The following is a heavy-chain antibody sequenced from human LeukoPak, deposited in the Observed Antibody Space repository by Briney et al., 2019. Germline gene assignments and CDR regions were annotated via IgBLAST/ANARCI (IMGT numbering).Heavy chain of an antibody. Sequence: ASVKVSCKASGYTFTSYYMHWVRQAPGQGLEWMGIINPSGGSTSYAQKFQGRVTMTRDTSTSTVYMELSSLRSEDTAVYYCARIEYRCSSTSCGYMDVWGKGTTVTVSS. CDR1: GYTFTSYY. CDR2: INPSGGST. CDR3: ARIEYRCSSTSCGYMDV. D-gene: IGHD2-2*01. J-gene: IGHJ6*04. V-gene: IGHV1-46*01.